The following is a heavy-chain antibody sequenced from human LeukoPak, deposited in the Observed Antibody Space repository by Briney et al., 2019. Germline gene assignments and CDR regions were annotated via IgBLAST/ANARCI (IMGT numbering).Heavy chain of an antibody. CDR1: GYTFTSYA. V-gene: IGHV7-4-1*02. J-gene: IGHJ4*02. D-gene: IGHD6-13*01. Sequence: ASVKVSCKASGYTFTSYAMNWVRQAPGQGLEWMGWINTNAGNPTYAQGFTGRFVFSLDTSVSTAYLQISSLKAEDTAVYYCARKLPTRSSSWSFDYWGQGTLVTVSS. CDR2: INTNAGNP. CDR3: ARKLPTRSSSWSFDY.